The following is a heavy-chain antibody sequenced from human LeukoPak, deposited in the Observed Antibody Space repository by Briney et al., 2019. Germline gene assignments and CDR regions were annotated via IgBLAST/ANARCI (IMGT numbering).Heavy chain of an antibody. J-gene: IGHJ3*02. CDR2: IYHSGST. CDR3: ARETITMIVVVIGSHDAFDI. CDR1: GGSISRTDYY. Sequence: SETLSLTCSVSGGSISRTDYYWGWIRQPPGKGLEWIGSIYHSGSTYYNPSLKSRVTISVDTSKNQFSLKLSSVTAADTAVYYCARETITMIVVVIGSHDAFDIWGQGTMVTVSS. D-gene: IGHD3-22*01. V-gene: IGHV4-39*07.